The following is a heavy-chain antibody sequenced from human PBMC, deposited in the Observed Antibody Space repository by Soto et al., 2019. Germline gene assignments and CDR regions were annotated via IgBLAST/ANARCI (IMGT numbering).Heavy chain of an antibody. CDR2: MNPNSGNT. D-gene: IGHD2-15*01. CDR1: GYTFTSYD. CDR3: AGWGEVYCVVAATLYYYYGMDV. V-gene: IGHV1-8*01. Sequence: QVKLVQSGAEVKKPGASVKVSCKASGYTFTSYDINWVRQATGQGLEWMGWMNPNSGNTGYAQKFQGRVTMTRNTARSTAYMELSSLTSEDTAVYYCAGWGEVYCVVAATLYYYYGMDVWGQGTTVTVSS. J-gene: IGHJ6*02.